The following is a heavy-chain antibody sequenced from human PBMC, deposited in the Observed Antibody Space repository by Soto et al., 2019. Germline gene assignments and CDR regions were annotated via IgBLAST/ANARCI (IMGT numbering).Heavy chain of an antibody. Sequence: EVQLVESGGGLVKPGGSLRLSCAASGFTFSNGWMSWVRQAPGKGLEWVGRIKSRTAGGTADYSAPVKGRFTISRDDSKDTLYLQMNSLQTEDTAVYYCTTDSTQTFCDGGPCYSLQTKIHHSWGQGTLVTVSS. V-gene: IGHV3-15*01. D-gene: IGHD2-21*01. J-gene: IGHJ4*02. CDR2: IKSRTAGGTA. CDR1: GFTFSNGW. CDR3: TTDSTQTFCDGGPCYSLQTKIHHS.